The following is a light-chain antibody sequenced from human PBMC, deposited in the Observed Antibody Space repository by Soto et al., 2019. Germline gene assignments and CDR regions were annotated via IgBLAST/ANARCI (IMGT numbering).Light chain of an antibody. CDR3: QQSHTTPWT. CDR1: QSITRF. CDR2: VAS. J-gene: IGKJ1*01. V-gene: IGKV1-39*01. Sequence: DIQMTQFPSSLSASVGDRVTITCRASQSITRFLNWYQLKPGRAPKLLIYVASSLQSGVPSRFSGSGSGTEFTLTISSLQPEDFATCYCQQSHTTPWTFCHGTKVEIK.